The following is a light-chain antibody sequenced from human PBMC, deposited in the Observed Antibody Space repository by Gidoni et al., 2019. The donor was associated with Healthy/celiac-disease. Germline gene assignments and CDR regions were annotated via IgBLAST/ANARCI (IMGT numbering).Light chain of an antibody. CDR2: KAS. CDR3: QQYNSYSMYT. V-gene: IGKV1-5*03. CDR1: QSISSW. J-gene: IGKJ2*01. Sequence: DIQMTQSPSTLSASGGDRVTITCRASQSISSWLAWYQQKPGKAPKLLIYKASSLESGVPSRFSGSGSGTEFTLTISSLQPDDFATYYCQQYNSYSMYTFGQGTKLEIK.